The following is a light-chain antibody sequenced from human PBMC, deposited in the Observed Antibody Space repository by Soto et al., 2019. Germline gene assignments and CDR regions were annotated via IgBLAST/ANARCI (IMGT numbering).Light chain of an antibody. CDR2: LEGSGSY. V-gene: IGLV4-60*02. CDR1: SGHSSYI. J-gene: IGLJ1*01. CDR3: ETWDSNTRV. Sequence: QLVLTQSSSASASLGSSVKLTCTLSSGHSSYIIAWHQQQPGKAPRYLMKLEGSGSYNKGSGVPDRSSGSSSGADRYLTISNPQFEDEADYYCETWDSNTRVFGTGTKVT.